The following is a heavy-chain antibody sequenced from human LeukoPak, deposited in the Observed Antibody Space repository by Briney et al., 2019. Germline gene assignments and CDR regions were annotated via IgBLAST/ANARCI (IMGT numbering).Heavy chain of an antibody. D-gene: IGHD3-9*01. CDR1: EFTFSNYW. Sequence: QPGGSLRLSCAASEFTFSNYWMSWVRQAPGKGLEWVANIKKDGSEKYYADSVKGRFTISRDNAKNILYLQMNSLRAEDTAVYYCVKSVTGYVPGGHWGQGTLVTVSS. J-gene: IGHJ4*02. CDR3: VKSVTGYVPGGH. CDR2: IKKDGSEK. V-gene: IGHV3-7*03.